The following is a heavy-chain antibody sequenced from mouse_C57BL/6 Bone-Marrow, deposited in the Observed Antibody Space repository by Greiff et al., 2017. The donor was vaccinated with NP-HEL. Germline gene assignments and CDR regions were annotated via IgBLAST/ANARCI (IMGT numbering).Heavy chain of an antibody. CDR2: IHPNSGST. CDR1: GYTFTSYW. J-gene: IGHJ2*01. V-gene: IGHV1-64*01. CDR3: ARRLWEGYYVDY. D-gene: IGHD1-1*02. Sequence: QVQLQQPGAELVKPGASVKLSCKASGYTFTSYWMHWVKQRPGQGLEWIGMIHPNSGSTNYNEKFKSKATLTVDKSSSTAYMQLSSLTSEDSAVYYCARRLWEGYYVDYWGQGTTLTVSS.